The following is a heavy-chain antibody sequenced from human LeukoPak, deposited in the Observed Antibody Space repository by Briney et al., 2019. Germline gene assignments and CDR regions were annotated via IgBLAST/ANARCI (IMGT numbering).Heavy chain of an antibody. J-gene: IGHJ3*02. V-gene: IGHV4-34*01. CDR2: INHSGST. D-gene: IGHD1-26*01. Sequence: PSETLSLTCAVYGGSFSDYYWSWIRQPPGKGLEWIGEINHSGSTNCNPSLKSRVTISVDTSKNQFSLKLSSVTAADTAVYYCARIPDIVGATSNAFDIWGQGTMVTVSS. CDR1: GGSFSDYY. CDR3: ARIPDIVGATSNAFDI.